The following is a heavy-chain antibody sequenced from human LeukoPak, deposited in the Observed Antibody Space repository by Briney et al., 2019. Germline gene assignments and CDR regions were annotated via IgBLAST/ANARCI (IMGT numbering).Heavy chain of an antibody. CDR1: GFTFSSYW. V-gene: IGHV3-7*01. J-gene: IGHJ3*02. CDR3: ARDLQVSHNSGDDEAEDAFDI. CDR2: IKQDGSEK. D-gene: IGHD6-19*01. Sequence: GGSLRLSCAASGFTFSSYWMSWVRQAPGKGLEWVANIKQDGSEKYYVDSVKGRFTISRDNAKNSLYLQMNSLRAEDTAVYYCARDLQVSHNSGDDEAEDAFDIWGQGTMVTVSS.